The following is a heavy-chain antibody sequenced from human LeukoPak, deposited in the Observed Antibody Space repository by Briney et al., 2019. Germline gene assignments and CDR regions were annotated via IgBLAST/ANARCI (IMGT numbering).Heavy chain of an antibody. V-gene: IGHV4-59*01. D-gene: IGHD1-26*01. CDR1: GGSISSYY. J-gene: IGHJ4*02. CDR3: ARDMQGATFGLDY. CDR2: IYYSGST. Sequence: SETLSLTCTVCGGSISSYYWSWIRQPPGKGLEWIGYIYYSGSTNYNPSLKSRVTISVDTSKNQFSLKLSSVTAADTAVYYCARDMQGATFGLDYWGQGTLVTVSS.